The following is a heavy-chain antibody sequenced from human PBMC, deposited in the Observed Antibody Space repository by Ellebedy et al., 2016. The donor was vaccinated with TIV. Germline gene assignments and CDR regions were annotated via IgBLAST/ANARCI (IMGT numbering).Heavy chain of an antibody. D-gene: IGHD6-19*01. V-gene: IGHV3-30-3*01. J-gene: IGHJ4*02. CDR3: AREDSSGWVRN. CDR2: ISYDGSNK. CDR1: GFTFSSYV. Sequence: GESLKISCAASGFTFSSYVIHWVRQAPGKGLEWVAVISYDGSNKYYADSVKGRFTISRDNSKNTLYLQMNSLRAEDTAVYYCAREDSSGWVRNWGQGTLVTVSS.